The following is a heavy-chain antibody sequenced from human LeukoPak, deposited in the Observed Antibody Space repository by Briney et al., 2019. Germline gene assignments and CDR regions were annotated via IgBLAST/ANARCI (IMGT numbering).Heavy chain of an antibody. V-gene: IGHV4-39*07. D-gene: IGHD3-10*01. Sequence: SETLSLTCTVSGGSISSSSYYWGWIRQPPGKGLEWIGSIYYSGSTNYNPSLKSRVTISIDTSKNQFSLKLSSVTAADTAKYYCAGHYGSGFDFWGQGTLVTVSS. CDR1: GGSISSSSYY. J-gene: IGHJ4*02. CDR3: AGHYGSGFDF. CDR2: IYYSGST.